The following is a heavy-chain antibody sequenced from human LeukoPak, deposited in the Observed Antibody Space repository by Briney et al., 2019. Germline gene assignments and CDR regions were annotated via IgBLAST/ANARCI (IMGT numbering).Heavy chain of an antibody. D-gene: IGHD2-21*01. CDR2: IKSKTDGGTT. V-gene: IGHV3-15*01. J-gene: IGHJ4*02. Sequence: GGSLRLSCAASGFTFSNAWMSWVRQAPGKGLEWVGRIKSKTDGGTTDYAAPVKGRFTISRDDSKTTLYLQTNSLKTEDTAVYYCTTGSPLWYDTDYWGQGTLVTVSS. CDR1: GFTFSNAW. CDR3: TTGSPLWYDTDY.